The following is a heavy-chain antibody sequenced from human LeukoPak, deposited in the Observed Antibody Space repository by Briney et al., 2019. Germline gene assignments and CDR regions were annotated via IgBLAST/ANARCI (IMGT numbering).Heavy chain of an antibody. J-gene: IGHJ5*02. V-gene: IGHV3-15*01. CDR2: ITTKSDGGTT. CDR3: STGIGTNDR. CDR1: GLTFSNAW. D-gene: IGHD2-8*01. Sequence: KTGGSLTLSCAVSGLTFSNAWMTWVRQAPGKGLEWVGHITTKSDGGTTDYAAPVRDRFTITRDDSKSTLHLQMDSLKTEDTALYYCSTGIGTNDRWGQGTLVIVSS.